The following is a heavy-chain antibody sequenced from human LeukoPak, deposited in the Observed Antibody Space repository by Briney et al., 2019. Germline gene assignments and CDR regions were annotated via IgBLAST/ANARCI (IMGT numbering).Heavy chain of an antibody. V-gene: IGHV3-30*04. CDR2: ISYDGSNK. D-gene: IGHD6-19*01. CDR3: ASPSRIAVAGTSSEYFQH. J-gene: IGHJ1*01. Sequence: GGSLRLSCAASGFTFSSYAMHWVRQAPGKGLEWVAVISYDGSNKYYADSVKGRFTISRDNSKNTLYLQMNSLRAEDTAVYYCASPSRIAVAGTSSEYFQHWGQGTLVTVSS. CDR1: GFTFSSYA.